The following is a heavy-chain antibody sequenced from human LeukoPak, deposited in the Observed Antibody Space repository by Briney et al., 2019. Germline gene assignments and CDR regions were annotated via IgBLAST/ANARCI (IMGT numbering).Heavy chain of an antibody. J-gene: IGHJ4*02. CDR1: GFTFSDYW. Sequence: PGGSLRLSCAASGFTFSDYWMHRVRQAPGKGLVWASRIKFDGSSTDYADSVKGRFTISRDNARSTLYLQMNSLRVEDTAVYYCARSWSGRYDYWGQGTLVTVSS. D-gene: IGHD1-26*01. CDR2: IKFDGSST. V-gene: IGHV3-74*01. CDR3: ARSWSGRYDY.